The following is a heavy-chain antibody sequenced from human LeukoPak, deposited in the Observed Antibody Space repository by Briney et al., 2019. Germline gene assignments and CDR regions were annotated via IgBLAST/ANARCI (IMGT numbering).Heavy chain of an antibody. D-gene: IGHD5-18*01. CDR2: ITGSGGSA. CDR3: ARGGDSYGYGIYFDY. Sequence: GGSLRLSCAASGFTFNNYAMTWVRQAPGKGLEWVSVITGSGGSANYADSVKGRFTISRDNSKNTLYLQMNSLRSEDTAVYYCARGGDSYGYGIYFDYWGQGTLVTVSS. J-gene: IGHJ4*02. CDR1: GFTFNNYA. V-gene: IGHV3-23*01.